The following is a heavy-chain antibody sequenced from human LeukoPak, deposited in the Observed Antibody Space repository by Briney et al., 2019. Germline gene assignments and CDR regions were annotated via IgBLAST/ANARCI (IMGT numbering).Heavy chain of an antibody. V-gene: IGHV3-23*01. CDR3: AKRRIRDCSSTSCLDY. D-gene: IGHD2-2*01. J-gene: IGHJ4*02. Sequence: GGSLRLSCAASGFTFSSYAMSWVRQAPGKGLEWVSAISGSGGSTHYAVSVKGRFTISRDNSKNTLYLQMNSLRAEDTAVYYCAKRRIRDCSSTSCLDYWGQGTLVTVSS. CDR2: ISGSGGST. CDR1: GFTFSSYA.